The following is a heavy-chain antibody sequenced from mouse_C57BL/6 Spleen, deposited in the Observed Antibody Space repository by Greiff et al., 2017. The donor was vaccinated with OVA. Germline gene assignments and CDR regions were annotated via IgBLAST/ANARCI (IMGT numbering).Heavy chain of an antibody. V-gene: IGHV1-54*01. Sequence: QVQLKESGAELVRPGTSVKVSCKASGYAFTNYLIEWVKQRPGQGLEWIGVINPGGGGTNYNEKFKGKATLTADKSSSTAYMQLSSLTSEDSAVYFCAKSLAAQADFAYWGQGTLVTVSA. CDR2: INPGGGGT. CDR1: GYAFTNYL. J-gene: IGHJ3*01. D-gene: IGHD3-2*02. CDR3: AKSLAAQADFAY.